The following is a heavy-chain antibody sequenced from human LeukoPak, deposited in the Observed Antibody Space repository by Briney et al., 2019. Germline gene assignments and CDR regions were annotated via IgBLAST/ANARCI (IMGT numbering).Heavy chain of an antibody. CDR3: AREGGGSSWYYHSIDY. CDR2: IKQDGSEK. J-gene: IGHJ4*02. CDR1: GFTFSSYW. V-gene: IGHV3-7*03. D-gene: IGHD6-13*01. Sequence: GGSLRLSCAASGFTFSSYWMSWVRQAPGKGLEGVAKIKQDGSEKYYVDSVKGRFTISRDNAKNSLYLQMNSLRAEDTAVYYCAREGGGSSWYYHSIDYWGQGTLVTVSS.